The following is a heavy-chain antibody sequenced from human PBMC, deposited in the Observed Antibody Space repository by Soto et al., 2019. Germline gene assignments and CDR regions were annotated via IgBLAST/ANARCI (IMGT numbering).Heavy chain of an antibody. CDR2: VRSDGDTT. CDR1: GFTFSRYG. D-gene: IGHD1-26*01. Sequence: EVQVLESGGGLVQPGGSLRLSCAASGFTFSRYGMNWVRQAPGKGLEGVSGVRSDGDTTYNADSVKGRFTVSRDNFKNTVDLQMNSLRVEDTAVYYCAKGKGVGATPDGANCWGQGTLVTVSS. J-gene: IGHJ4*02. V-gene: IGHV3-23*01. CDR3: AKGKGVGATPDGANC.